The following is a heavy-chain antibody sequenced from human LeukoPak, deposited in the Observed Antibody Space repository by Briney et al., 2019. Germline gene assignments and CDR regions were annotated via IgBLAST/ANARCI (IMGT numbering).Heavy chain of an antibody. CDR3: AKAWGNVAAAGTYYFDY. Sequence: GGSLRLSCAASGFTFSNYAMSWVRQAPGKGLEWLSAISGSGAGTYYADSVKGRFTISRDNSKNTLYLQMNSLRVEDTAVYYCAKAWGNVAAAGTYYFDYWGQGTLVTVSS. V-gene: IGHV3-23*01. D-gene: IGHD6-13*01. CDR2: ISGSGAGT. CDR1: GFTFSNYA. J-gene: IGHJ4*02.